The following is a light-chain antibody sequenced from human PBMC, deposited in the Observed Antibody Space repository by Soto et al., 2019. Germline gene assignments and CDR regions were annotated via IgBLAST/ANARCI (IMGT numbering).Light chain of an antibody. CDR3: QQSDSFPYK. J-gene: IGKJ2*01. CDR2: AAS. Sequence: DIQMTQSPSSLSASVGDRVTITCRASQDISSWLAWFQQKPGQAPKLLIYAASSLQSGVPSRFSGSGSGTDFTPTIASLQPEDFATYHCQQSDSFPYKFGQGTK. CDR1: QDISSW. V-gene: IGKV1D-12*01.